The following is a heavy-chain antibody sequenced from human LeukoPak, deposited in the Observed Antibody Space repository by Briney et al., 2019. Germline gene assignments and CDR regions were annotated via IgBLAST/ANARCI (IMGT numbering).Heavy chain of an antibody. J-gene: IGHJ4*02. CDR2: IKQDGSEK. D-gene: IGHD6-13*01. CDR3: ARVSEAAAPYYFDY. CDR1: GFTFSSYW. Sequence: GGSLRLSCAASGFTFSSYWMSWVRQAPGKGLEWVANIKQDGSEKYYVDSVKGRFTISRDNAKNSLYLQMNSLRAEDTAVYYCARVSEAAAPYYFDYWGQGTLVTVSS. V-gene: IGHV3-7*01.